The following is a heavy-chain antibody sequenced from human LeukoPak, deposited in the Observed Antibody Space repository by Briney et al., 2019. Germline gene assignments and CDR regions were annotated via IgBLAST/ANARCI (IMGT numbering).Heavy chain of an antibody. J-gene: IGHJ4*02. D-gene: IGHD3-9*01. Sequence: PGGSLRLSCAASGFTFSSYWMNWVRQAPGKGLEWVANIKQDESEKYYVDSVKGRFTISRDNAKNSLYLQMNSLRAEDTALYYCARTYYDILTGYPPRGYFDYWGQGTLVTVSS. CDR3: ARTYYDILTGYPPRGYFDY. V-gene: IGHV3-7*03. CDR1: GFTFSSYW. CDR2: IKQDESEK.